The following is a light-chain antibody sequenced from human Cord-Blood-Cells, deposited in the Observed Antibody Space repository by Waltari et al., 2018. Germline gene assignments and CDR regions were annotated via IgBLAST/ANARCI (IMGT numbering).Light chain of an antibody. CDR2: DAS. CDR3: QQYNSYSWT. Sequence: DIQMTQSPSTLSASVGDRVTITCRASQSISSWFAWYQQKPGKAPKLLIYDASSLESGVPSRFSGSGSGTEFTLTISSLQPYDFATYYCQQYNSYSWTFGQGTKVEIK. J-gene: IGKJ1*01. CDR1: QSISSW. V-gene: IGKV1-5*01.